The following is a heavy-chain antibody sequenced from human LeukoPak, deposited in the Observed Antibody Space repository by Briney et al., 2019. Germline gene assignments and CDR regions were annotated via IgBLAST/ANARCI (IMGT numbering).Heavy chain of an antibody. Sequence: GGSLRLSCAASGFAFSSYWMSWVRQAPGKGLEWVANIKQDGSEKYYVDSVRGRFTISRDNAKNSLYLQMNSLRAEDTAVYYCARVRGSSYFDYWGQGTLVTVSS. J-gene: IGHJ4*02. D-gene: IGHD6-6*01. CDR2: IKQDGSEK. CDR1: GFAFSSYW. V-gene: IGHV3-7*01. CDR3: ARVRGSSYFDY.